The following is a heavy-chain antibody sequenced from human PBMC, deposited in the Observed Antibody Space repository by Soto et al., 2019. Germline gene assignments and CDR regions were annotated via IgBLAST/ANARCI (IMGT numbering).Heavy chain of an antibody. V-gene: IGHV3-23*01. J-gene: IGHJ5*02. CDR1: GFSFSSYA. D-gene: IGHD3-3*01. Sequence: GGSLRLSCAASGFSFSSYAMSWVRQAPGKGLEWVSAISGSGGSRYYADSVKGRFTISRDNSKNTLNLQMSGLRADDTAVYYCAKDPSYDFWSGDWFDPWGQGTLVTVSS. CDR3: AKDPSYDFWSGDWFDP. CDR2: ISGSGGSR.